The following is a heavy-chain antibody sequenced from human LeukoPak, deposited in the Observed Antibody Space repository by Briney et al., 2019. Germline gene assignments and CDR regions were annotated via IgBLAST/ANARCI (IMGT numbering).Heavy chain of an antibody. J-gene: IGHJ5*02. Sequence: SENLSLTCTVSGGSISSYYWSWIRQPAGKGLEWIGRIYTSGSTNYNPSLKSRVTMSVDTSKNQFSLKLSSVTAADTAVYYCARVVTLTTANWSDPWGQGTLVTVSS. V-gene: IGHV4-4*07. D-gene: IGHD4-17*01. CDR3: ARVVTLTTANWSDP. CDR2: IYTSGST. CDR1: GGSISSYY.